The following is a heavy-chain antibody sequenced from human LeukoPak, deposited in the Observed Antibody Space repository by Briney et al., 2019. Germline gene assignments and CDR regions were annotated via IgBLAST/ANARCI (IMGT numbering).Heavy chain of an antibody. CDR2: ISYDGSNK. J-gene: IGHJ6*02. Sequence: GRSLRLSCAASGFTFSSYAMHWVRQAPGKGLEWVAVISYDGSNKYYADSVKGRFTISRDNSKNTLYLQMNSLRAEDTAVYYCARNYDILTGYYTDYYYYGMDVWGQGTTDTVSS. D-gene: IGHD3-9*01. V-gene: IGHV3-30*04. CDR1: GFTFSSYA. CDR3: ARNYDILTGYYTDYYYYGMDV.